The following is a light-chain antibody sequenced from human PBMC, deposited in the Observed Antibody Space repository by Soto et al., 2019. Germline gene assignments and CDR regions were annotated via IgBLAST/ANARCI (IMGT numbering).Light chain of an antibody. CDR3: SSYTSISTLV. CDR1: SSDVGGYNY. Sequence: QSALTQPASVSGSPGQSITISCTGTSSDVGGYNYVSWYQQHPGKAPKLMIYDVSNRPSGVSNRFSGSKSGNTASLTISGLQAEDEAHYYCSSYTSISTLVFGGGTKLTVL. V-gene: IGLV2-14*01. CDR2: DVS. J-gene: IGLJ2*01.